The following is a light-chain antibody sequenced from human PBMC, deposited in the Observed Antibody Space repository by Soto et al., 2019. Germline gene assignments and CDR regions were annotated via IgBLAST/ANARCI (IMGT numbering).Light chain of an antibody. CDR2: DAS. CDR1: QTISTN. CDR3: QQYHSWPPLT. Sequence: EVVMTQSPATLSVSPGERASLSCRASQTISTNLAWYQQRPGQAPRLLIYDASTRATGIPARFSGSGSGTEITLTISSLQSEDFAVYHCQQYHSWPPLTFGGGNKVEVK. V-gene: IGKV3-15*01. J-gene: IGKJ4*01.